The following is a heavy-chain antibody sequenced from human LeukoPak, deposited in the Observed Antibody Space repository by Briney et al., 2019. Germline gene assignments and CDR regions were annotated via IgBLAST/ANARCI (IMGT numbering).Heavy chain of an antibody. D-gene: IGHD1-26*01. CDR2: TYYRSRWYN. Sequence: SQTLSLTCAISGDSVLSNTAAWIWIRQSPSRGLEWLGRTYYRSRWYNDYAVSVGSRMTINPDTSNNQVSLQLNFVTPEDTAVYYCARDESGSRLDYWGQGTLVTVSS. J-gene: IGHJ4*02. V-gene: IGHV6-1*01. CDR3: ARDESGSRLDY. CDR1: GDSVLSNTAA.